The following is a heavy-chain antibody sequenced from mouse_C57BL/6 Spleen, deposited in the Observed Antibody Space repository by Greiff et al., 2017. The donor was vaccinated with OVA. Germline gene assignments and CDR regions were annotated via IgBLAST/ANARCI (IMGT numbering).Heavy chain of an antibody. CDR2: IWSGGST. Sequence: VQRVESGPGLVQPSQSLSITCTVSGFSLTSYGVHWVRQSPGKGLEWLGVIWSGGSTDYNAAFISRLSISKDNSKSQVFFKMNSLQADDTAIDFCATSGKGYAMDYWGQGTSVTVSS. CDR1: GFSLTSYG. CDR3: ATSGKGYAMDY. J-gene: IGHJ4*01. D-gene: IGHD4-1*01. V-gene: IGHV2-2*01.